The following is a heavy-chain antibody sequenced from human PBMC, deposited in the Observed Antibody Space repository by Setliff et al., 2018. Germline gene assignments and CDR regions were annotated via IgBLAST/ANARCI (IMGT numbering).Heavy chain of an antibody. V-gene: IGHV4-39*01. CDR2: VDRSGNT. D-gene: IGHD3-22*01. CDR3: ARRDSTGYYGYSFDF. Sequence: PSETLSLTCTISGGSFTTYYWGWIRQSPGKGLDWIGTVDRSGNTFYNPSLNSRVTISVDTSKNQFSLKLTSVSAADTAVYSCARRDSTGYYGYSFDFWGQGTLVTVSS. J-gene: IGHJ4*02. CDR1: GGSFTTYY.